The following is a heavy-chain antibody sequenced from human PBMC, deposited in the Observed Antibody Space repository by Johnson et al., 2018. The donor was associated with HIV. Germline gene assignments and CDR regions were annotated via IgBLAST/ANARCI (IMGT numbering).Heavy chain of an antibody. V-gene: IGHV3-15*01. CDR1: GFSFSDAW. Sequence: VQLVESGGGLVKPGGSLRLSCAASGFSFSDAWMNWVRQAPGKGLEWVGRVKSKTDSGTTDYAAHVKGRFTISRDASKNTLYLQMTSLKTEDTAVYYCTTGDGGGASGSCHALDCWSQGTMVTDSS. CDR2: VKSKTDSGTT. J-gene: IGHJ3*01. CDR3: TTGDGGGASGSCHALDC. D-gene: IGHD2-15*01.